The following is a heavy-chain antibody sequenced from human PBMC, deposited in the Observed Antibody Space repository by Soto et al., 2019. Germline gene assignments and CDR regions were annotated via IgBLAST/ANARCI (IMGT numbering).Heavy chain of an antibody. CDR2: ISGSRSTI. CDR3: ARVDGDYEGYYYYYMDV. J-gene: IGHJ6*03. D-gene: IGHD4-17*01. V-gene: IGHV3-48*01. Sequence: EVQLVESGGGLVQPGGSLRLSCAASGFTFGSYSMNWVRQAPGKGLEWVSYISGSRSTIYYADSVKGRFTISRDNVKNALYLQMKSLRAEDTAVYYCARVDGDYEGYYYYYMDVWGKGTTVTVSS. CDR1: GFTFGSYS.